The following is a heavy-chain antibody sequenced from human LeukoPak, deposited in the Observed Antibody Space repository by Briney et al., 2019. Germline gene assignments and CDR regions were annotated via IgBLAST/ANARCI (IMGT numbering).Heavy chain of an antibody. CDR1: GFTFSSNY. CDR2: ISYDGTNE. CDR3: ASGAGGWELLTKSTFDY. V-gene: IGHV3-30*03. J-gene: IGHJ4*02. Sequence: GGSLRLSCAVSGFTFSSNYVSWVRQAPGKGLERVAVISYDGTNEYYADSVKGRFTISRDNSKNTLYLQMNSLRAEDTAVYYCASGAGGWELLTKSTFDYWGQGTLVTVSS. D-gene: IGHD1-26*01.